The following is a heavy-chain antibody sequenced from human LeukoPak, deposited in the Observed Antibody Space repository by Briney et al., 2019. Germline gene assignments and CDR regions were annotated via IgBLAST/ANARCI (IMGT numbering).Heavy chain of an antibody. CDR2: FHTDGGI. Sequence: GGSLRLSCAASGFTFSAYDMHWVRQAPGEGLEWVSAFHTDGGIYYLDSVKGRFTISREDAKNSLYLQVHTLRAGDTAVYYCARGSGPGVTTIDSWGQGTLVIVSS. J-gene: IGHJ4*02. CDR3: ARGSGPGVTTIDS. D-gene: IGHD4-17*01. CDR1: GFTFSAYD. V-gene: IGHV3-13*01.